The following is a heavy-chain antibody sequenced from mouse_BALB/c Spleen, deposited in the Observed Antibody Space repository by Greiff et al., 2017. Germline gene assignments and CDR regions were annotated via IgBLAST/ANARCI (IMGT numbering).Heavy chain of an antibody. J-gene: IGHJ1*01. CDR1: GYSITSDYA. V-gene: IGHV3-2*02. Sequence: DVKLQESGPGLVKPSQSLSLTCTVTGYSITSDYAWNWIRQFPGNKLEWMGYISYSGSTSYNPSLKSRISITRDTSKNQFFLQLNSVTTEDTATYYCARYYGIYWYFDVWGAGTTVTVSS. D-gene: IGHD2-1*01. CDR3: ARYYGIYWYFDV. CDR2: ISYSGST.